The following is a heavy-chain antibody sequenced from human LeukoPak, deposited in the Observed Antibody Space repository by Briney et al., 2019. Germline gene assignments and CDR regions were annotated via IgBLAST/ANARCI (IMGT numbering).Heavy chain of an antibody. D-gene: IGHD5-18*01. CDR2: ISSSSSYI. CDR1: GFTFSSYS. CDR3: ARDKTAMVIFDY. V-gene: IGHV3-21*01. Sequence: PGGSLRLSCAASGFTFSSYSMNWVRQAPGKGLEWVSSISSSSSYIYYADSVKGRFTISRDNAKNSLYLQMNSLGAEDTAVYYCARDKTAMVIFDYWGQGTLVTVSS. J-gene: IGHJ4*02.